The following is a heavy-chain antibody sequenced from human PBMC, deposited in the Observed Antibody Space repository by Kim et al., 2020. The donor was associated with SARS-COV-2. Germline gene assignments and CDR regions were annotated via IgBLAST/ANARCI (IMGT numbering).Heavy chain of an antibody. CDR3: ARALSWWRVAGTPLDDV. CDR1: GDSVSSNSAA. D-gene: IGHD6-19*01. Sequence: SQTLSLTCAISGDSVSSNSAAWNWIRQSPSRGLEWLGRTYYRSKWYNDYAVSVKSRITINPDTSKNQFSLQLNSVTPEDTAVYYCARALSWWRVAGTPLDDVWGQGTTVTVSS. CDR2: TYYRSKWYN. V-gene: IGHV6-1*01. J-gene: IGHJ6*02.